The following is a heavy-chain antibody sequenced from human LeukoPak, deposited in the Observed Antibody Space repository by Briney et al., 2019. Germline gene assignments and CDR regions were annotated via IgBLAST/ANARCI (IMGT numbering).Heavy chain of an antibody. Sequence: GGSLRLSCAASGFTFSSYWMTWVRQAPGKGLEWVANIKQDGSAKNYVDSVKGRFTISRDNAKNSLYLQMNSLRAEDTAVYYCASSGITIFGVVINWGQGTLVTVSS. V-gene: IGHV3-7*01. CDR1: GFTFSSYW. J-gene: IGHJ4*02. D-gene: IGHD3-3*01. CDR2: IKQDGSAK. CDR3: ASSGITIFGVVIN.